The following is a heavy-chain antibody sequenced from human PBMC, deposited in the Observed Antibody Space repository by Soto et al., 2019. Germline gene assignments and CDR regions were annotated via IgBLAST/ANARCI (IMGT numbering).Heavy chain of an antibody. CDR3: ARGVYASYAFDI. J-gene: IGHJ3*02. V-gene: IGHV3-64*01. D-gene: IGHD2-8*01. CDR1: GFTFRSYA. CDR2: IRSNGGST. Sequence: GGALRPSCAAPGFTFRSYAMQWGRQAPGKGLEYVSAIRSNGGSTYYANSVKGRFTISRDNSKNTLYLQMGSLRAEDMAVYYCARGVYASYAFDIWGQGTMVTVSS.